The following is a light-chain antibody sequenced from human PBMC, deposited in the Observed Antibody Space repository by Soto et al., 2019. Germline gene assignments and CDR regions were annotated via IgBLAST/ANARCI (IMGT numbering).Light chain of an antibody. CDR1: SSDVGTYNF. CDR2: EVS. V-gene: IGLV2-14*01. Sequence: QSALTQPASVSGSPGQSITISCTGTSSDVGTYNFVSWYQQHPGKAPKLMIYEVSSRPSGVSNRFSGSKSGNTASLTISGLQAEDEADYYGSSYSSTSTPWVFGGGTTVTVL. J-gene: IGLJ3*02. CDR3: SSYSSTSTPWV.